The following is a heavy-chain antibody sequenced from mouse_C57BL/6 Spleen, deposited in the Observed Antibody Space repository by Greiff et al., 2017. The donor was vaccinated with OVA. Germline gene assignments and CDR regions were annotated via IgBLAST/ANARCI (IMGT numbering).Heavy chain of an antibody. CDR3: ARSDDDGYSYFDY. CDR2: INPYNGGT. CDR1: GYTFTDYY. D-gene: IGHD2-3*01. J-gene: IGHJ2*01. Sequence: VQLKQSGPVLVKPGASVKMSCKASGYTFTDYYMNWVKQSHGKSLEWIGVINPYNGGTSYNQKFKGKATLTVDKSSSTAYMELNSLTSEDSAVYYCARSDDDGYSYFDYWGQGTTLTVSS. V-gene: IGHV1-19*01.